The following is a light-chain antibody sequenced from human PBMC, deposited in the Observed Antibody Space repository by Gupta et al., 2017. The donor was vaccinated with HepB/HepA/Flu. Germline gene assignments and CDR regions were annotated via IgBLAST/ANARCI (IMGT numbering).Light chain of an antibody. J-gene: IGLJ3*02. CDR3: AAWDDSLNWV. V-gene: IGLV1-44*01. CDR1: SSNIGSNP. Sequence: QSVLTQPPSSCGTPGQRVTISCSGSSSNIGSNPVNWYQQLPGTAPKLLIYSNNQRPSGVPDRFSGSKSGTSASLAISGLQSEDEADYYCAAWDDSLNWVFGGGTKLTVL. CDR2: SNN.